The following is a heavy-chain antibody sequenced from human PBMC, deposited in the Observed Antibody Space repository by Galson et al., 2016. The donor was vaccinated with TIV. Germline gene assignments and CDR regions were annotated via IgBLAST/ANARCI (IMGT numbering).Heavy chain of an antibody. J-gene: IGHJ6*02. V-gene: IGHV3-21*01. CDR3: ARRPVVVVAATNGYYYYGMDV. Sequence: SLRLSCAASGFTFSNYNMNWVRRAPGKGLEWISSISSSSSFIYYAASVKGRVNISRDNAKNSLYLKMNSLRAEDTAVYYCARRPVVVVAATNGYYYYGMDVWGQGTTVTVSS. CDR2: ISSSSSFI. CDR1: GFTFSNYN. D-gene: IGHD2-15*01.